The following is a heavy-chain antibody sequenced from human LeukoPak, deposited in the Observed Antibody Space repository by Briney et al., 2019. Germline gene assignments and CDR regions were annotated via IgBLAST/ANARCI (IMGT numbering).Heavy chain of an antibody. Sequence: SETLSLTCAVYGGSFSGYYWSWIRQPPGNGLEWIGEINHSGSTNYNPSLKSRVTISVDTSKNQFSLKLSSVTAADTAVYYCATRGYSSGWYAPFDYWGQGTLVTVSS. V-gene: IGHV4-34*01. CDR1: GGSFSGYY. J-gene: IGHJ4*02. D-gene: IGHD6-19*01. CDR2: INHSGST. CDR3: ATRGYSSGWYAPFDY.